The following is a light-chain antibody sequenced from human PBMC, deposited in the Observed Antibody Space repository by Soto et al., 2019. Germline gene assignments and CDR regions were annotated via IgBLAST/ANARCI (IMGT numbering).Light chain of an antibody. CDR2: YAS. CDR1: QSVSNNY. V-gene: IGKV3-20*01. J-gene: IGKJ1*01. CDR3: QQYGSSPPTWT. Sequence: EIVLTQSPGTLSLSPGERATVSCRASQSVSNNYLAWYQQKPGQGPRLLINYASSRATGIPDRFSGSGSGTDFTLTISRLEPEDFAVYYCQQYGSSPPTWTFGQGTKVEIK.